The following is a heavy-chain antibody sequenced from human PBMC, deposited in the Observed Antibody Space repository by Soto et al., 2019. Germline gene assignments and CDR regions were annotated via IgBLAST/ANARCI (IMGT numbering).Heavy chain of an antibody. CDR3: ARVPRKYYYDSSGWFDP. CDR2: INHSGST. Sequence: SETLSLTCAVYGGSFSGYYWSWIRQPPGKGLEWIGEINHSGSTNYNPSLKSRVTISVDTSKNQFSLKLSSVTAADTAVYYCARVPRKYYYDSSGWFDPWGQGTLVTVSS. J-gene: IGHJ5*02. V-gene: IGHV4-34*01. D-gene: IGHD3-22*01. CDR1: GGSFSGYY.